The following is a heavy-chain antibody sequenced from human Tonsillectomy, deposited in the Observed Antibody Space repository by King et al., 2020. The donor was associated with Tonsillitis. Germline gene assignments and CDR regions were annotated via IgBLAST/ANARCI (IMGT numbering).Heavy chain of an antibody. D-gene: IGHD3-22*01. V-gene: IGHV4-30-4*07. CDR1: GGSIGSSRHS. CDR3: ASGWVQWLYYPRDPIGRRATIWFDS. J-gene: IGHJ5*01. CDR2: IDSSEST. Sequence: QLQESGPRLVKPSQTLSLTCAVSGGSIGSSRHSWTWIRQSPGKGLEWIAHIDSSESTNYNPSLQSRVTLSMDSSSNRFFINVDSVTAADTAVYYCASGWVQWLYYPRDPIGRRATIWFDSWGPGILVTVSS.